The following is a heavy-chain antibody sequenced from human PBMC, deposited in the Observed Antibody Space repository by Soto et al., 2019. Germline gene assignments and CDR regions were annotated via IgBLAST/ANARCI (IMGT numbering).Heavy chain of an antibody. Sequence: SETLSVTYSVSGGSMSPYYWTWIRQTAGKGLEWIGRIYPSESTNYNPSLKGRVTMSVDTSKNHFSLKLTSVTAADTAVYFCARENIVVPPYVLDVWGQGTTVTVS. V-gene: IGHV4-4*07. CDR2: IYPSEST. D-gene: IGHD2-15*01. J-gene: IGHJ6*02. CDR1: GGSMSPYY. CDR3: ARENIVVPPYVLDV.